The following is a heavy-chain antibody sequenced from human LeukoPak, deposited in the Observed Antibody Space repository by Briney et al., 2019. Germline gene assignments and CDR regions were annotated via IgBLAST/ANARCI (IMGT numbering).Heavy chain of an antibody. J-gene: IGHJ5*01. V-gene: IGHV3-43*01. CDR3: VKDSASVSSGYSYNCFDF. Sequence: DSVEGRFTISRDNSKNSLYLQINSLRTEDTALYYCVKDSASVSSGYSYNCFDFWGQGTLVTVSS. D-gene: IGHD3-22*01.